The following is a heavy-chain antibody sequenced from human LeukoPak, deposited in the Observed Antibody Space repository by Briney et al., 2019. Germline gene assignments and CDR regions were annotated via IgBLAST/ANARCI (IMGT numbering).Heavy chain of an antibody. Sequence: PSETLSLTCTVSGGSISSYYWSWIRQPPGKGLEWIGYIYYSGSTNYNPSLKSRVTISVDTSKNQFSLKLSSVTAADTAVYYCAREEYSSSSWYMDVWGKGTTVTVSS. CDR3: AREEYSSSSWYMDV. V-gene: IGHV4-59*01. J-gene: IGHJ6*03. CDR1: GGSISSYY. D-gene: IGHD6-6*01. CDR2: IYYSGST.